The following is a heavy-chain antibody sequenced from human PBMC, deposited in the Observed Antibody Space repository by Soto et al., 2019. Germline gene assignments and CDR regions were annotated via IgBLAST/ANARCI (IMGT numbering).Heavy chain of an antibody. CDR2: IYHSGSA. V-gene: IGHV4-4*02. J-gene: IGHJ3*02. CDR3: ARVPGVVVSADDAFYI. Sequence: QVQLQESGPGLVKPSGPLSLTCAVSGGSVSSSNWWSWVRQSPGKGLEWMGEIYHSGSAHYNPSLKSRATISLYKSKNQFSLRLTSVTAADTAVYYCARVPGVVVSADDAFYIWGPVPRVIVAS. D-gene: IGHD2-15*01. CDR1: GGSVSSSNW.